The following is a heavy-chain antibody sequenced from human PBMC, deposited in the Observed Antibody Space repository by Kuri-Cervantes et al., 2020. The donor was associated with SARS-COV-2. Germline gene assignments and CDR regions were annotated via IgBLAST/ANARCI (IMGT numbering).Heavy chain of an antibody. CDR1: GFTFSSYA. V-gene: IGHV3-30-3*01. J-gene: IGHJ6*02. CDR3: ARPDCTINGVCFMDV. D-gene: IGHD2-8*01. Sequence: GESLKISYAASGFTFSSYAMHWVRQAPGKGLEWVALISYDGTNKFYADSVKGRFTISRDNSRNTLYLQRNSLRAEDTAVFYCARPDCTINGVCFMDVWGQGTTVTVSS. CDR2: ISYDGTNK.